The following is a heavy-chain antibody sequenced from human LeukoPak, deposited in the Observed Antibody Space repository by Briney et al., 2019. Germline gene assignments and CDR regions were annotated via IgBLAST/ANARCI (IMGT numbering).Heavy chain of an antibody. CDR3: ASFYCSGGSCYQYYSYYYMDV. Sequence: SETLSLTCTVSGGSISSSSYYWGWIRQPPGKGLEWIGSIYYSGSTYSNPSLQSRFTISVDTSKNQFSLKLKSVTAADTAVYYCASFYCSGGSCYQYYSYYYMDVWGKGTTVTISS. CDR1: GGSISSSSYY. CDR2: IYYSGST. V-gene: IGHV4-39*01. D-gene: IGHD2-15*01. J-gene: IGHJ6*03.